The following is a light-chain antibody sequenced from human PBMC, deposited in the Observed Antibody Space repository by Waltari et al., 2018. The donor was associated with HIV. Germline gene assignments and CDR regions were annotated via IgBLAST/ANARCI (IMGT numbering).Light chain of an antibody. CDR2: EVD. Sequence: QSALIHPASVSGSPGQSITMSCHGTTHDVGGSSYVSWYQHHPGKAPKVLIYEVDNRPSGVSYRFSGSKSGNTASLTISGIQAEDEADYYCSSYRSYNTVVFGGGTKLTVL. V-gene: IGLV2-14*01. J-gene: IGLJ2*01. CDR1: THDVGGSSY. CDR3: SSYRSYNTVV.